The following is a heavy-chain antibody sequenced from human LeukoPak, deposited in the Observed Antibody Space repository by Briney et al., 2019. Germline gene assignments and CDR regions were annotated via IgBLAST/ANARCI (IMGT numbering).Heavy chain of an antibody. CDR2: IKQDGSEK. V-gene: IGHV3-7*01. CDR3: ARVVPPLYYFDY. Sequence: PGGSLRLSCAASGFTFSSSWMSWVRQAPGKGLEWVANIKQDGSEKYYVDSVKGRFTISRDNAKNSLYLQMNSLRAEYTAVYFCARVVPPLYYFDYWGQGTLVTVSS. CDR1: GFTFSSSW. J-gene: IGHJ4*02. D-gene: IGHD2/OR15-2a*01.